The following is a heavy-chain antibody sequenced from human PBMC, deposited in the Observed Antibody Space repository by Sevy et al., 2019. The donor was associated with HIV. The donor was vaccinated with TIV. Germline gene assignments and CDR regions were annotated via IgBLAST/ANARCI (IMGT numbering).Heavy chain of an antibody. CDR3: AAGLGNSDFDS. Sequence: GGSLRLSCAASGLTVSNAWMNWVRQAPGKGLEWVGRIKSKSDGGTRDLAAPVKGRVSISRDASRNTVSLEISSLKIEDTGMYYCAAGLGNSDFDSWGQGTLVTVSS. J-gene: IGHJ5*01. D-gene: IGHD3-9*01. CDR2: IKSKSDGGTR. V-gene: IGHV3-15*01. CDR1: GLTVSNAW.